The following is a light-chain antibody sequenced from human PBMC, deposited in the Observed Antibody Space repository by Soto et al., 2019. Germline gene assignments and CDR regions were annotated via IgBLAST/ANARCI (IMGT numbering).Light chain of an antibody. J-gene: IGKJ1*01. CDR1: QSVSSS. Sequence: EIVLTQSPATLSLSPGERATPSCRASQSVSSSLVWYQQKPGQAPRLLIYDASNRATGIPARFSGSGSGTDITLTISSLEPEDFAVYYCQQRGNWPKTFGQGTKVDIK. V-gene: IGKV3-11*01. CDR3: QQRGNWPKT. CDR2: DAS.